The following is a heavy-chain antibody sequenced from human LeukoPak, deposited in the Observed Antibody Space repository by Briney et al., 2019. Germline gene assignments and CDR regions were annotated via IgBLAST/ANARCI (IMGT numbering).Heavy chain of an antibody. CDR2: IYYSGST. D-gene: IGHD3-10*01. CDR3: ARSKFGEFPTYYYYYMDV. Sequence: SETLSLTCTVSGGSISNYYCSWIRQPPGKGLEWIGYIYYSGSTNYNPSLKSRVTISVDTSKNQFSLKLSSVTAADTAVYYCARSKFGEFPTYYYYYMDVWGKGTTVTVSS. CDR1: GGSISNYY. V-gene: IGHV4-59*01. J-gene: IGHJ6*03.